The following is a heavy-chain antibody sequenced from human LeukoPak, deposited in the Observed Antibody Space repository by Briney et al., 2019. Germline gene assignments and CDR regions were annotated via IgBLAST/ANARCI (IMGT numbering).Heavy chain of an antibody. Sequence: ASVKVSCKASGYTFTGYYMHWVRQAPGQGLEWMGWINPNSGGTNYAQNFQGRVTMTRDTSISTAYMELSRLTSDGTAVYYCAREGYSYGFWYFDYWGQGDLVTVPS. V-gene: IGHV1-2*02. CDR3: AREGYSYGFWYFDY. J-gene: IGHJ4*02. CDR1: GYTFTGYY. D-gene: IGHD5-18*01. CDR2: INPNSGGT.